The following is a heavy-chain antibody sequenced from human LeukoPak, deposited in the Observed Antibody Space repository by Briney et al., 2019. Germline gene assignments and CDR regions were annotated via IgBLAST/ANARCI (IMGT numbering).Heavy chain of an antibody. D-gene: IGHD1-26*01. CDR3: ARVTAWGYFDY. V-gene: IGHV3-7*01. Sequence: GGSLRLSCAASGFTFSDYWMTWFRQAPGKGPECVASIEQDGSDIQYVDFVKGRFTISRDNGRNSVYLQMNSLRVEDTAVYYCARVTAWGYFDYWGQGTLVSVSS. CDR2: IEQDGSDI. CDR1: GFTFSDYW. J-gene: IGHJ4*02.